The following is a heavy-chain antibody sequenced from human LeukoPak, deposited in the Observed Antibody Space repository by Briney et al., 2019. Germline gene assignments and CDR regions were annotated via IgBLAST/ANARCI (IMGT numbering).Heavy chain of an antibody. V-gene: IGHV3-20*04. CDR1: GFTFDDYG. Sequence: GGSLRLSCAASGFTFDDYGMSGVRQAPGKGREWVSGINWNGGSTGYADSVKGRFTISRDNAKNSLYLQMNSLRAEDAALYYCARDGYSSSSGFSDYWGQGTLVTVSS. J-gene: IGHJ4*02. CDR2: INWNGGST. D-gene: IGHD6-6*01. CDR3: ARDGYSSSSGFSDY.